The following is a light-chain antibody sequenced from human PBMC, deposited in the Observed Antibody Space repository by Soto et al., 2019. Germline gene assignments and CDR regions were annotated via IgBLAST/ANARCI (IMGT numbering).Light chain of an antibody. CDR1: QTITT. Sequence: EIVWTQSPGTLSLSPGERATLSCRASQTITTLAWYQRKPGQAPRLLIYRVSSRATGVPDRFSGSGSGTDYTLTISRLEPEDFAVYYCQQYGNLPLTFGGGTKVDI. CDR3: QQYGNLPLT. J-gene: IGKJ4*01. V-gene: IGKV3-20*01. CDR2: RVS.